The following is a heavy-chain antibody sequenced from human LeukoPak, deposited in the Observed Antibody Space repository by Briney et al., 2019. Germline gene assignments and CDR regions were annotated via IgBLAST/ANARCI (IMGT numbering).Heavy chain of an antibody. CDR1: GYTFTSYA. Sequence: EASVKVSCKASGYTFTSYAISWVRQAPGQGLEWMGRIIPILGIANYAQKFQGRVTITADKSTSTAYMELSSLRSEDTAVYYCARESMELSWFDPWGQGTLVTVSS. CDR3: ARESMELSWFDP. CDR2: IIPILGIA. V-gene: IGHV1-69*04. J-gene: IGHJ5*02. D-gene: IGHD4/OR15-4a*01.